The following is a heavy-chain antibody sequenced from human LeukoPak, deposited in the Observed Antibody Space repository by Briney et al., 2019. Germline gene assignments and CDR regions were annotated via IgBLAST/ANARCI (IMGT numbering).Heavy chain of an antibody. Sequence: GGSLRLSCAASGFTFSSYWMHWVRQAPGKGLVWVSRINSDGSSTSYADSVKGRYVISRDNAKNTLYLQMNSLRAEDTAVYYCATGYSSGWYNYWGQGTLVTVSS. J-gene: IGHJ4*02. CDR3: ATGYSSGWYNY. D-gene: IGHD6-19*01. V-gene: IGHV3-74*01. CDR2: INSDGSST. CDR1: GFTFSSYW.